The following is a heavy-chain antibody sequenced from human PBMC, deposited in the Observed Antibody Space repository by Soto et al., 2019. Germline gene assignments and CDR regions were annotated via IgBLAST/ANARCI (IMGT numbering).Heavy chain of an antibody. CDR3: ARDPSVGGDYGEPIDY. CDR2: ISYDGSNK. CDR1: GFTFSSYA. D-gene: IGHD4-17*01. V-gene: IGHV3-30-3*01. Sequence: GGSLRLSCAASGFTFSSYAMHWVRQAPGKGLEWVAVISYDGSNKYYADSVKGRFTISRDNSKNTLYLQMNSLRAEDTALYYCARDPSVGGDYGEPIDYWGQGTLVTVSS. J-gene: IGHJ4*02.